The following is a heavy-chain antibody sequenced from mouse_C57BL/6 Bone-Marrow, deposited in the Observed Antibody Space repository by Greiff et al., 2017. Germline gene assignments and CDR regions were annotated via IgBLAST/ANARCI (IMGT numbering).Heavy chain of an antibody. CDR2: FYPGNSDT. V-gene: IGHV1-5*01. D-gene: IGHD2-3*01. CDR1: GYTFTSYW. J-gene: IGHJ4*01. CDR3: TRAGDGYFDYGMDY. Sequence: VQLKESGTVLARPGASVKMSCKTSGYTFTSYWMHWVKQRHGQGLEWIGAFYPGNSDTSYNQKFKGKAKLTAVTSASTAYLELSSLTTEDSAVYYCTRAGDGYFDYGMDYWGQGTSVTVSS.